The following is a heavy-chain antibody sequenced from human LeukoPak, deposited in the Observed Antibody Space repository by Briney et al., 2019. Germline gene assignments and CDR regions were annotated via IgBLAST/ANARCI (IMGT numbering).Heavy chain of an antibody. J-gene: IGHJ4*02. V-gene: IGHV3-33*01. CDR2: IWYDGSNK. Sequence: GGSLRLSCAASGFTFSSYGMHWVRQAPGKGLEWVAVIWYDGSNKYYADSVKGRFTISRDNSKNTLYLQMNSLRAEDTAVYYCARQNWNYHPLDYWGQGTLVTVSS. CDR1: GFTFSSYG. CDR3: ARQNWNYHPLDY. D-gene: IGHD1-7*01.